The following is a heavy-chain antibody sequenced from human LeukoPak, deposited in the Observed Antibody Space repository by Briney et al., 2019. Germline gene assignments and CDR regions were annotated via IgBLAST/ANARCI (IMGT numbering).Heavy chain of an antibody. CDR2: IYYSGSS. CDR1: GGSISSSSYY. CDR3: ARRNPTVVTPRYFDY. Sequence: SETLSLTCTVSGGSISSSSYYWGWIRQPPGKGLEWAGSIYYSGSSYYNPSLKSRVTISVDTSKNQFSLKLSSVTAADTAVYYCARRNPTVVTPRYFDYWGQGTLVTVSS. V-gene: IGHV4-39*07. J-gene: IGHJ4*02. D-gene: IGHD4-23*01.